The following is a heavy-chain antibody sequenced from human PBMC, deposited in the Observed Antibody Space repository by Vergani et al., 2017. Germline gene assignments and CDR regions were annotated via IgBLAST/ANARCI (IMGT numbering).Heavy chain of an antibody. CDR1: GGSISSGGYS. Sequence: QLQLQESGSGLVKPSQTLSLTCAVSGGSISSGGYSWSWIRQPPGKGLEWIGYSYHSGSTYYNPSLKSRVTISVDRSKNQASLKLSSVTAADTAVYYCASGGTVVGSGAVDIWGRGTMVTVSS. CDR3: ASGGTVVGSGAVDI. CDR2: SYHSGST. D-gene: IGHD4-23*01. J-gene: IGHJ3*02. V-gene: IGHV4-30-2*01.